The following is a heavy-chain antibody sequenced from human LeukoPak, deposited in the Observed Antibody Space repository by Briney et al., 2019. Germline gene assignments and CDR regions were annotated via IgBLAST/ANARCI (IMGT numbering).Heavy chain of an antibody. V-gene: IGHV5-51*01. Sequence: GESLKISCKGSGYRFTSYWIGWVRQMPGNGLEWMGIIYPGDSNTRYSPSFQGQVTISADESISTAYLQWSSLRASDTAMYYCVRRGIEVAGIDYWGQGTLVTVSS. D-gene: IGHD6-19*01. CDR3: VRRGIEVAGIDY. CDR1: GYRFTSYW. J-gene: IGHJ4*02. CDR2: IYPGDSNT.